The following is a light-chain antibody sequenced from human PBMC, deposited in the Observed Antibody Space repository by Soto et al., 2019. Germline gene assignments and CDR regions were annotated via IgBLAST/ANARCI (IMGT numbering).Light chain of an antibody. J-gene: IGKJ1*01. Sequence: DIQMTQSPSSLSASVGDRVTITCRASQTITTYLNWYQQKPGKAPKLLIYAASSLQSGVPSRFSVSGSGTDFTLTISSLQPEEFATYFCQQSYSTPWTFGQGTKAEIK. CDR3: QQSYSTPWT. V-gene: IGKV1-39*01. CDR1: QTITTY. CDR2: AAS.